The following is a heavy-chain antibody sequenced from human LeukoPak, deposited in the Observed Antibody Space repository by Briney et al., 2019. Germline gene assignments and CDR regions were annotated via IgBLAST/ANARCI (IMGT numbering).Heavy chain of an antibody. V-gene: IGHV4-39*01. D-gene: IGHD3-22*01. J-gene: IGHJ3*02. Sequence: PSETLSLTCTVSGGSISSSSYYWGWIRQPPGKGLEWIGSNYYSGSTYYNPSLKSRVTISVDTSKNQFSLKLSSVTAADLAVYNCANQIVVFIYQIGVHKGDAFDIWGQGTMVTVSS. CDR3: ANQIVVFIYQIGVHKGDAFDI. CDR2: NYYSGST. CDR1: GGSISSSSYY.